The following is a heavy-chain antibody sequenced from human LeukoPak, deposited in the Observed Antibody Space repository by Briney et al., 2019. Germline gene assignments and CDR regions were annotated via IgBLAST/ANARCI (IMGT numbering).Heavy chain of an antibody. V-gene: IGHV1-2*02. CDR3: ARVGVEGASCYDY. J-gene: IGHJ4*02. D-gene: IGHD2-2*01. CDR1: GYTFTAYS. Sequence: ASLKVSCKASGYTFTAYSMHWVRQAPCQGLEWMGWINPNSCVTNYAQKFQGRVTMTKDTSISAAYMELSSLRSDDTAVYYCARVGVEGASCYDYWGQGTLVTVSS. CDR2: INPNSCVT.